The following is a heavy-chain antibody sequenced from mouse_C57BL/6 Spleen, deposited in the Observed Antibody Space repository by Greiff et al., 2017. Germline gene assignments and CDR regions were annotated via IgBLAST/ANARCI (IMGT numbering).Heavy chain of an antibody. J-gene: IGHJ1*03. V-gene: IGHV6-3*01. Sequence: EVQLVESGGGLVQPGGSMKLSCVASGFTFSNYWMNWVRQSPEKGLEWVAQIRLKSDNYATHYAESVKVRFTISRDDSKSSVYLQMNNLRAENTGIYYCTGDYDYDKLWYFDVWGTGTTVTVSS. CDR2: IRLKSDNYAT. CDR3: TGDYDYDKLWYFDV. CDR1: GFTFSNYW. D-gene: IGHD2-4*01.